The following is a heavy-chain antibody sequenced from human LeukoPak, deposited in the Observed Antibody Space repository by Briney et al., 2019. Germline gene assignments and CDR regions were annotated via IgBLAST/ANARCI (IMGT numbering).Heavy chain of an antibody. D-gene: IGHD3-3*01. CDR3: ARTGRGYDFWSGSYYYMDV. CDR1: GFTFSSYE. CDR2: ISGSGSTK. J-gene: IGHJ6*03. V-gene: IGHV3-48*03. Sequence: SGGSLRLSCAASGFTFSSYEMNWVRQAPGKGLEWVSYISGSGSTKYYADSVKGRFTISRDNAKNSLYLQMNSLRVEDTAAYYCARTGRGYDFWSGSYYYMDVWGKGTTVTVSS.